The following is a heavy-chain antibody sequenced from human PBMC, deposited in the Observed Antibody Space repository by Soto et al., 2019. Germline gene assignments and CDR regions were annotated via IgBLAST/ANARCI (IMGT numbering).Heavy chain of an antibody. D-gene: IGHD6-6*01. V-gene: IGHV3-9*01. Sequence: GGSLRLSCAASGFTFDDYAMHWVRQAPGKGLEWVSGISWNSGSIGYADSVKGRFTISRDKTKNSLYLQMNSLRAEDTALYYCAKDFTCRIRAARLFDYWGQGTLVTVPA. CDR3: AKDFTCRIRAARLFDY. CDR2: ISWNSGSI. CDR1: GFTFDDYA. J-gene: IGHJ4*02.